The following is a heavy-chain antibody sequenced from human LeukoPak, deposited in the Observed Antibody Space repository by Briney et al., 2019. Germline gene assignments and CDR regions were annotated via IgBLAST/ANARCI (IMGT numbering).Heavy chain of an antibody. J-gene: IGHJ4*02. CDR3: AVGVGDH. CDR2: INSDGSST. CDR1: GFSFSTYW. V-gene: IGHV3-74*01. Sequence: GGSLRLSCAASGFSFSTYWMHWVRQAPGKGLVWVSRINSDGSSTTYADSVKGRFTISRDNAKNTLYLQMNSLRAEDTDVYYCAVGVGDHWGQGTLVTVFS. D-gene: IGHD3-10*01.